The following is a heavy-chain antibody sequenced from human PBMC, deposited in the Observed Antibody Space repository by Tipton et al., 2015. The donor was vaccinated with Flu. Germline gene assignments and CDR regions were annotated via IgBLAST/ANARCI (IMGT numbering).Heavy chain of an antibody. D-gene: IGHD2-15*01. Sequence: SLRLSCAASGFTVSTNYMSWVRQAPGKGLEWVSVIYSIGSTYYADSVEGRFTISRDNSKNTLYLQMNSLRVEDTAVYYCARDTSYCSGGSCDYWGQGTLVTVSS. CDR3: ARDTSYCSGGSCDY. J-gene: IGHJ4*02. V-gene: IGHV3-53*01. CDR1: GFTVSTNY. CDR2: IYSIGST.